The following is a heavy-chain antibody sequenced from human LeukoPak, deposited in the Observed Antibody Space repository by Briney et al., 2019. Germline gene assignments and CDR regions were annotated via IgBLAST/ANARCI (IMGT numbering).Heavy chain of an antibody. CDR1: GYTFTSYY. Sequence: GASVKVSCKASGYTFTSYYMHWVRQAPGQGLEWMGIINPSGGSTSYAQKFQGRVTMTRDTSTSTVYMELSSLRSEDTAVYYRARGRSLMGHPHNWFDPWGQGTLVTVSS. V-gene: IGHV1-46*01. CDR3: ARGRSLMGHPHNWFDP. J-gene: IGHJ5*02. D-gene: IGHD3-9*01. CDR2: INPSGGST.